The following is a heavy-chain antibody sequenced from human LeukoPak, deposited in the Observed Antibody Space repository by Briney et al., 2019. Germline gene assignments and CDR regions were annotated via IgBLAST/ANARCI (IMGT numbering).Heavy chain of an antibody. CDR2: IKQDGSEK. Sequence: GSLRLSCAASGFTFSSYWMSWVRQAPGKGLEWVANIKQDGSEKYYVVSVKGRFTISRDNAKNSLYLQMNSLRAEDTAVYYCARDSPVVVAATLYYYYGMDVWGQGTTVTVSS. CDR1: GFTFSSYW. V-gene: IGHV3-7*01. J-gene: IGHJ6*02. CDR3: ARDSPVVVAATLYYYYGMDV. D-gene: IGHD2-15*01.